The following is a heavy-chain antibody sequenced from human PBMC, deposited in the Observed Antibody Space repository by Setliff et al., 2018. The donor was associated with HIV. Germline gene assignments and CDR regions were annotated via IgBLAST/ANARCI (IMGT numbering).Heavy chain of an antibody. J-gene: IGHJ4*02. CDR1: GLAYKNAW. Sequence: GGSLRLSCVVSGLAYKNAWMNWVRQAPGGGLEWVGRVKSMTEGGPTDYAAPVRGRFIISRDDSKSTVYLQMNTLKIEDTGLYYCTTGIDWGQGALVTVSS. D-gene: IGHD2-21*01. V-gene: IGHV3-15*07. CDR2: VKSMTEGGPT. CDR3: TTGID.